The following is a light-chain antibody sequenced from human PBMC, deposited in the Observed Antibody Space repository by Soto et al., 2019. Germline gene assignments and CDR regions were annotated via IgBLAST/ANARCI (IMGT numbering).Light chain of an antibody. CDR2: GAS. J-gene: IGKJ5*01. CDR1: QSVGSNY. Sequence: EFVLTQSPGTLSLSPGERATLSCTASQSVGSNYLAWYQQKPGQAPRLLIYGASSRATGIADRLSGSGSGTDFTLTISSLEPEDFALYYCQKYGYSPITXGQGTRLEIK. CDR3: QKYGYSPIT. V-gene: IGKV3-20*01.